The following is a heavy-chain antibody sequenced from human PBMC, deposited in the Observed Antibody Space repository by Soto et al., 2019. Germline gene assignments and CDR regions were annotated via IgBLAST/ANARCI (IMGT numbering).Heavy chain of an antibody. D-gene: IGHD4-17*01. Sequence: QVQLVESGGGVVQPGRSLRLSCAASGFRFSDSGMHWIRQAPGKGLVWAAFISYDGNHKFYAESVKGRFTISRDNFKNTVYLQMNSLRSEDKALYYCSNTDYADYGGDYWGQGTLVTVSS. J-gene: IGHJ4*02. CDR1: GFRFSDSG. CDR2: ISYDGNHK. CDR3: SNTDYADYGGDY. V-gene: IGHV3-30*18.